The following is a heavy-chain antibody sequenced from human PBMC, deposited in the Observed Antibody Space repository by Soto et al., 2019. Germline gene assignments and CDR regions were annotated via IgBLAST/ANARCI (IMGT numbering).Heavy chain of an antibody. CDR2: ISGSGGST. D-gene: IGHD3-3*01. Sequence: PGGSLRLSCAASGFTFNSYAMSWVRQAPGKGLEWVSAISGSGGSTYYADSVKGRFTISRDNSKNTLYLQMNSLRAEDTAVYYCAKDRAPHLDYDFWSGPPGGAFDIWGQGTMVTVSS. J-gene: IGHJ3*02. CDR1: GFTFNSYA. CDR3: AKDRAPHLDYDFWSGPPGGAFDI. V-gene: IGHV3-23*01.